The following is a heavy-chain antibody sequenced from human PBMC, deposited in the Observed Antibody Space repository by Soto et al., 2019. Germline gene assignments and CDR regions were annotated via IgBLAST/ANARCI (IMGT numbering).Heavy chain of an antibody. V-gene: IGHV4-59*08. CDR1: GGSISSYY. CDR2: IYYSGST. CDR3: AGVRKGYYDSSGYYPFDY. D-gene: IGHD3-22*01. J-gene: IGHJ4*02. Sequence: SETLSLTCTVSGGSISSYYWSWIRQPPGKGLEWIGYIYYSGSTNYNPSLKSRVTISVDTSKNQFSLKLSSVTAADTAVYCCAGVRKGYYDSSGYYPFDYWGQGTLVTVSS.